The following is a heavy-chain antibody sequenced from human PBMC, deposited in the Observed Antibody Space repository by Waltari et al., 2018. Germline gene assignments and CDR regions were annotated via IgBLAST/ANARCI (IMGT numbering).Heavy chain of an antibody. CDR2: IKQDGSEK. CDR1: GFTFSSYW. Sequence: EVQLVESGGGLVQPGGSLRLSCAASGFTFSSYWMSWVRQAPGKGLEWVANIKQDGSEKYYVDSVKGRFTISRDNAENSLFLQMSSLTAEDTAIYFCSRDYNTDMSFDLWGQGTVVTVSS. J-gene: IGHJ3*01. CDR3: SRDYNTDMSFDL. D-gene: IGHD1-1*01. V-gene: IGHV3-7*03.